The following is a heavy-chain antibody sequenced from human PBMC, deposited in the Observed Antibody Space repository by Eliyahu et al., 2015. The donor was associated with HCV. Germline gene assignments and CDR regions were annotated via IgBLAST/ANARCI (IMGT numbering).Heavy chain of an antibody. CDR3: ARSRVLLWFGGSYGMDV. CDR1: GGSFSGYY. D-gene: IGHD3-10*01. Sequence: QVQLQQWGAGLLKPSETLSLTCAVYGGSFSGYYWSWIRQPPGKGLEWIGEINHSGSTNYNPSLKSRVTISVDTSKNQFSLKLSSVTAADTAVYYCARSRVLLWFGGSYGMDVWGQGTTVTVSS. V-gene: IGHV4-34*01. J-gene: IGHJ6*02. CDR2: INHSGST.